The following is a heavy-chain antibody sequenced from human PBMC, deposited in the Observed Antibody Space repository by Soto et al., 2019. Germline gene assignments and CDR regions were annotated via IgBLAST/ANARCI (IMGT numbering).Heavy chain of an antibody. CDR3: AGVRYFDWLLDTRDEAFDI. CDR2: ISSSSSYI. CDR1: GFTFSSYS. V-gene: IGHV3-21*01. Sequence: GGSLRLSCAASGFTFSSYSMNWVRQAPGKGLEWVSSISSSSSYIYYADSVKGRFTISRDNAKNSLYLQMNSLRAEDTAVYYCAGVRYFDWLLDTRDEAFDIWGQGTMVTVSS. J-gene: IGHJ3*02. D-gene: IGHD3-9*01.